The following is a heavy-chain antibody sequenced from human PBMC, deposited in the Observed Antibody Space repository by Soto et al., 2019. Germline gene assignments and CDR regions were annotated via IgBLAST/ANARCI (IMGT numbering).Heavy chain of an antibody. Sequence: EVQLVESGGGLIQPGGSLRLSCAVSGFTVSNNYMSWVRQAPGKGLEGVSVIYSGGYTAYGDSVKGRFTISRDNSKNPIYLQIKTRRADEAAVYYGAAHPGGGGYWGQGTLVTVSS. CDR2: IYSGGYT. CDR3: AAHPGGGGY. D-gene: IGHD3-10*01. CDR1: GFTVSNNY. J-gene: IGHJ4*02. V-gene: IGHV3-53*01.